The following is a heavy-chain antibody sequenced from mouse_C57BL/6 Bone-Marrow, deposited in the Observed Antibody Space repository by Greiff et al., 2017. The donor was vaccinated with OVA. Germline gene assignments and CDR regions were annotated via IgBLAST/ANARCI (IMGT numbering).Heavy chain of an antibody. D-gene: IGHD1-1*01. V-gene: IGHV3-6*01. J-gene: IGHJ3*01. CDR1: GYSITSGYY. CDR2: ISYDGSN. Sequence: EVKVEESGPGLVKPSQSLSLTCSVTGYSITSGYYWNWIRQFPGNKLEWMGYISYDGSNNYNPSLKNRISITRDTSTNQFFLKLNSVTTEDTATYYCARAGSSPAWFAYWGQGTLVTVSA. CDR3: ARAGSSPAWFAY.